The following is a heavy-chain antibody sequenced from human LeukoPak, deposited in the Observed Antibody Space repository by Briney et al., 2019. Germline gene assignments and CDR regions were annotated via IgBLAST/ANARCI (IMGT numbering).Heavy chain of an antibody. J-gene: IGHJ4*02. CDR2: ISYSGST. Sequence: SETLSLTCTVSGGSISSSSYYWGWIRQPPGKGLEWIGSISYSGSTYYNPSLKGRVTISVDTSKNQFSLKLSSVTAADTAMYFCAREEMPGKFDYWGQGTLVTVSS. CDR3: AREEMPGKFDY. D-gene: IGHD1-26*01. V-gene: IGHV4-39*07. CDR1: GGSISSSSYY.